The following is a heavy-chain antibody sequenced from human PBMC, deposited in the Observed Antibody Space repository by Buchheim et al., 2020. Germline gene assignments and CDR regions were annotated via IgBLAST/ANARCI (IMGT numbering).Heavy chain of an antibody. D-gene: IGHD5-24*01. J-gene: IGHJ4*02. CDR1: GFTFSSYG. CDR2: IWYDGSNK. CDR3: AREGRWLQFGTYDY. V-gene: IGHV3-33*01. Sequence: QVQLVESGGGVVQPGRSLRLSCAASGFTFSSYGMHWVRQAPGKGLEWVAVIWYDGSNKYYADSVKGRFTISRDNAKNSLYLQMNSLRAEDTAVYYCAREGRWLQFGTYDYWGQGTL.